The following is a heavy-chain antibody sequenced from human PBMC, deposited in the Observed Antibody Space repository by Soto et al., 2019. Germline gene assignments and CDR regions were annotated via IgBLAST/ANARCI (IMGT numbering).Heavy chain of an antibody. CDR3: AGYCSGGSCYPTPSLDYYGMDV. CDR2: IDPSDSYT. CDR1: GYSFTSYW. V-gene: IGHV5-10-1*01. Sequence: GESLKISCKGSGYSFTSYWISWVRQMPGKGLEWMGRIDPSDSYTSYSPSFQGHVTISADKSISTAYLQWSSLKASDTAMYYCAGYCSGGSCYPTPSLDYYGMDVWGQGTTVTVSS. J-gene: IGHJ6*02. D-gene: IGHD2-15*01.